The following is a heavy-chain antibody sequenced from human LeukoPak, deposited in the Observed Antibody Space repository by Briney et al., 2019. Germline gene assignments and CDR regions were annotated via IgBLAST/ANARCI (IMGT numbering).Heavy chain of an antibody. Sequence: QSGGSLRLSCAASGFTFSSYGMSWVRQAPGKGLEWVSAISGSGGSTYYTDSVKGRFTISRDNSKNTVTLQMNSLRAEDTGIYFCAKLSVSDAPRLYYVHVCGKGTTVIISS. CDR2: ISGSGGST. J-gene: IGHJ6*03. D-gene: IGHD5/OR15-5a*01. CDR1: GFTFSSYG. CDR3: AKLSVSDAPRLYYVHV. V-gene: IGHV3-23*01.